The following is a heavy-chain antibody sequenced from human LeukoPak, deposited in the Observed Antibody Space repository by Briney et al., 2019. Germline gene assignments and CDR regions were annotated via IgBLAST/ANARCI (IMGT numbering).Heavy chain of an antibody. Sequence: GGSLRLSCAASGFTFRSYVMSWVRHAPGKGLEWVSAITGSGGSTYYADSVKGRFTISRDNSKNTLYLQMNSLRAEDTAVYYCAKDRSAIVATITFDYWGQGTLVTVSS. CDR3: AKDRSAIVATITFDY. CDR2: ITGSGGST. J-gene: IGHJ4*02. D-gene: IGHD5-12*01. CDR1: GFTFRSYV. V-gene: IGHV3-23*01.